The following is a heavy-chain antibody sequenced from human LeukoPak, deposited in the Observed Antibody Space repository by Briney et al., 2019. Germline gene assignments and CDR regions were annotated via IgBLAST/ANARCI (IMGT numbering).Heavy chain of an antibody. CDR1: GGSVSSGGYY. V-gene: IGHV4-31*03. CDR2: IYYSGRT. J-gene: IGHJ4*02. D-gene: IGHD4-17*01. CDR3: ARSSDYGDYD. Sequence: SQTLSLTCTVSGGSVSSGGYYWTWICQHPGKGLEWLGYIYYSGRTYYNPSLKSRITISLDTSENRFSLNLTSVSAADTAFYYCARSSDYGDYDWGQGTLVTVSS.